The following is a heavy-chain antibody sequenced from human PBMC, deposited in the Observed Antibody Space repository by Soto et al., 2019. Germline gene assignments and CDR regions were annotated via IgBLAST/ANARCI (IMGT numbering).Heavy chain of an antibody. CDR2: IYYSGST. CDR3: ARQPDFPGIAVSGKGYFDY. J-gene: IGHJ4*02. Sequence: SETLSLTCRVSGGSLTSTTYYWAWIRQPPGRGLEWLGSIYYSGSTFYNPSLKSRGTISIDVSKTQFSLKLRAVTAADTAIYYCARQPDFPGIAVSGKGYFDYWVQGTLGTVSS. CDR1: GGSLTSTTYY. D-gene: IGHD6-19*01. V-gene: IGHV4-39*01.